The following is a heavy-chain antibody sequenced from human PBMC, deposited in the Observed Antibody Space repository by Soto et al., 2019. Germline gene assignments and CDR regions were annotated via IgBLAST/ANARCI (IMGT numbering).Heavy chain of an antibody. D-gene: IGHD1-26*01. CDR2: IIPILGIA. V-gene: IGHV1-69*02. J-gene: IGHJ5*02. Sequence: QVQLVQSGAEVKKPGSSVKVSCKASGGTFSSYTISWVRQAPGQGLEWMGRIIPILGIANYAQKFQGRVTITADNSTSTAYMELSSLRSEDTAVYYCARAKYSGSYDRENNWFDPWGQGTLVTVSS. CDR3: ARAKYSGSYDRENNWFDP. CDR1: GGTFSSYT.